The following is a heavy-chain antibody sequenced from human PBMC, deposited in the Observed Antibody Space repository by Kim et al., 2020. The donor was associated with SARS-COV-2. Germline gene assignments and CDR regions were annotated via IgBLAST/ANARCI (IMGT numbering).Heavy chain of an antibody. CDR2: ISYDGSNK. CDR1: GFTFSSYG. D-gene: IGHD3-10*01. CDR3: AKDKKMYYYGSGPSYYYGMDV. Sequence: GGSLRLSCAASGFTFSSYGMHWVRQAPGKGLEWVAVISYDGSNKYYADSVKGRFTISRDNSKNTLYLQMNSLRAEDTAVYYCAKDKKMYYYGSGPSYYYGMDVWGQGTTVTVSS. J-gene: IGHJ6*02. V-gene: IGHV3-30*18.